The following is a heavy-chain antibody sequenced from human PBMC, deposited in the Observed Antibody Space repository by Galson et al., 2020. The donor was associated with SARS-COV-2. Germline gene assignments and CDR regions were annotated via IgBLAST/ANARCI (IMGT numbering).Heavy chain of an antibody. CDR1: GGSVGSGSYY. D-gene: IGHD3-22*01. CDR3: AREGYYDSSGYYYVSAPNWFDP. J-gene: IGHJ5*02. V-gene: IGHV4-61*01. CDR2: IYYSGST. Sequence: SETLSLTCTVSGGSVGSGSYYWSWIRQPPGKGLEWIGYIYYSGSTNYNPSLKSRVTISVDTSKNQFSLKLSSVTAADTAVYYCAREGYYDSSGYYYVSAPNWFDPWGQGTLVTVSS.